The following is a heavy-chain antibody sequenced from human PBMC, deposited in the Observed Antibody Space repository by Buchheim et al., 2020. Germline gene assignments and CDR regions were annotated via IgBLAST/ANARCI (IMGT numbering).Heavy chain of an antibody. CDR3: ASLDGYCSGGSCEDFDY. J-gene: IGHJ4*02. V-gene: IGHV5-10-1*03. Sequence: EVQRVQAGAEGKKRGEERRRAGKGEGDRGRREGRRGVRQMPGKGLEWMGRIDPSDSYTNYSPSFQGHVTISADKSISTAYLQWSSLKASDTAMYYCASLDGYCSGGSCEDFDYWGQGTL. D-gene: IGHD2-15*01. CDR2: IDPSDSYT. CDR1: GDRGRREG.